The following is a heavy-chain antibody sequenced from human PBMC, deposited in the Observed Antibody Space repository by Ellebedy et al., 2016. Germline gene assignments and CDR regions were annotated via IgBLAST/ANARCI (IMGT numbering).Heavy chain of an antibody. J-gene: IGHJ6*03. D-gene: IGHD3-10*01. CDR1: GYSFPNYW. CDR2: INPGDSEI. Sequence: GESLKISCQGSGYSFPNYWIVWVRHMPGKGLEWVGVINPGDSEIGYSPAFDGQVTISVDKSTSTAYLQWSSLKASDSAIYYCARQFGDYYYYMDVWGKGTTVTVSS. CDR3: ARQFGDYYYYMDV. V-gene: IGHV5-51*01.